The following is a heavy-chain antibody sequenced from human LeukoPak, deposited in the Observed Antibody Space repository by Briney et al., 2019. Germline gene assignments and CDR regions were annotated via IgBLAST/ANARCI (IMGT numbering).Heavy chain of an antibody. D-gene: IGHD6-19*01. J-gene: IGHJ4*02. CDR2: ISAYNGNT. CDR3: ARDQWLVLGY. Sequence: RASVTVSRTASGYTFTSYGISWVRQAPGQGLEWMGWISAYNGNTNYAQKLQGRVTMTTDTSTSTAYMELRSLRSDDTAVYYCARDQWLVLGYWGQGTLVTVSS. CDR1: GYTFTSYG. V-gene: IGHV1-18*01.